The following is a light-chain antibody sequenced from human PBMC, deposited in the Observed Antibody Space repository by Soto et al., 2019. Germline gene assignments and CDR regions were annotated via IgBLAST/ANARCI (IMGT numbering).Light chain of an antibody. J-gene: IGLJ3*02. CDR2: DNN. V-gene: IGLV1-51*01. CDR1: SSNIGNNY. CDR3: GTWDISVNGGR. Sequence: QAVLTQPPSVSAAPGQKVSISCSGSSSNIGNNYVSWYQQFPGTAPKLLIYDNNKRPSGIPDRFSGSKSGTSATLDITGLQTGDEAEYYCGTWDISVNGGRFGGGTKLTVL.